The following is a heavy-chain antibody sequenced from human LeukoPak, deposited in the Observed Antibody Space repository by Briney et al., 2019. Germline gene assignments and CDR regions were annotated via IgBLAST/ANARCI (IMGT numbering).Heavy chain of an antibody. CDR3: AREIRVIAAAVYYFDY. J-gene: IGHJ4*02. D-gene: IGHD6-13*01. CDR1: GGTFTIYT. Sequence: ASVTLSFTASGGTFTIYTSSWVRQAPGQGLEWMGGIIPILGIANYAQKFPGRVTITADKSTSTAYMELSSLRSEDTAVYYCAREIRVIAAAVYYFDYWGQGTLVTVSS. V-gene: IGHV1-69*10. CDR2: IIPILGIA.